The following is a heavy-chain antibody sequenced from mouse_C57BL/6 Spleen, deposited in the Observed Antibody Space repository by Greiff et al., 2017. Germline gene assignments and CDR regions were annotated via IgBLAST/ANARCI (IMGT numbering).Heavy chain of an antibody. D-gene: IGHD2-3*01. CDR3: TRGPYDGYRYYYAMDY. CDR2: IDPETGGT. Sequence: LVESGAELVRPGASVTLSCKASGYTFTDYEMHWVKQTPVHGLEWIGAIDPETGGTAYNQNVKGKAILTADKSSSTAYMELRSLTSEDSAVYYCTRGPYDGYRYYYAMDYWGQGTSVTVSS. V-gene: IGHV1-15*01. CDR1: GYTFTDYE. J-gene: IGHJ4*01.